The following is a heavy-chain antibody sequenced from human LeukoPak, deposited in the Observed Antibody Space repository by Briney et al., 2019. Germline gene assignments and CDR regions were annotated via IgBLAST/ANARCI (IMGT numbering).Heavy chain of an antibody. Sequence: GGSLRLSCAASGFTFDDYVMHWVRQAPGKGLEGVSGISWNNGGIGYADFVKGRFTIASDNAKNSLYLQMNSLRAEDTALYYCAKGKCGSTSCSIDYWGQGTLVTVSS. V-gene: IGHV3-9*01. CDR2: ISWNNGGI. J-gene: IGHJ4*02. CDR3: AKGKCGSTSCSIDY. D-gene: IGHD2-2*01. CDR1: GFTFDDYV.